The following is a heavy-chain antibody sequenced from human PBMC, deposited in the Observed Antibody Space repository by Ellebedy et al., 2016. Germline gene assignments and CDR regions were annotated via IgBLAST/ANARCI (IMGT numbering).Heavy chain of an antibody. CDR1: GFTLSNYG. J-gene: IGHJ4*02. CDR3: AKDRDRWSNFDY. CDR2: ISWNSGSI. V-gene: IGHV3-9*01. D-gene: IGHD4-23*01. Sequence: SLKISXEASGFTLSNYGMHWVRQAPGKGLEWVSSISWNSGSIGYGDSVKGRFTISRDNAKNSLYLQMNSLSAEDTAFYYCAKDRDRWSNFDYWGQGILVTVSS.